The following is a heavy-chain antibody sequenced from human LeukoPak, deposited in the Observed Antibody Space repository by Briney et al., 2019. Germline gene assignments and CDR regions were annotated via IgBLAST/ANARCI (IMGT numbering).Heavy chain of an antibody. CDR2: IYHSGST. CDR1: GYSISSGYY. D-gene: IGHD3-16*02. Sequence: PSETLSLTCAVSGYSISSGYYWGWIRQPPGKGLEGIGSIYHSGSTYYNPSLKSRVTISVDTSKNQFSLKLSSVTAADTAVYYCARDQFYRYMDVWGKGTTVTVSS. V-gene: IGHV4-38-2*02. J-gene: IGHJ6*03. CDR3: ARDQFYRYMDV.